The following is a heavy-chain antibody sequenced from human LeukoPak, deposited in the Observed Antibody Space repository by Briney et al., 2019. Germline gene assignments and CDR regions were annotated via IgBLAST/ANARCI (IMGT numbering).Heavy chain of an antibody. D-gene: IGHD2-2*01. CDR2: IYYSGST. CDR1: GGSISSYY. CDR3: ARRSSTSWNFDL. J-gene: IGHJ2*01. V-gene: IGHV4-59*01. Sequence: SETLSLTCTVSGGSISSYYWSWIRQPPGKGLEWIGYIYYSGSTNYNPSLKSRVTISVDTSKNQFSLKLSSVTAADTAVYYCARRSSTSWNFDLWGRGTLVTVSS.